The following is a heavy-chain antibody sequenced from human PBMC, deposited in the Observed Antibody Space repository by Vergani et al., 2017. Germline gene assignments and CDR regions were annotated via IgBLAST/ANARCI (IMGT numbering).Heavy chain of an antibody. CDR3: ARQDPIFGVVTPLGYMDV. CDR2: IYYSGST. J-gene: IGHJ6*03. CDR1: GGSMSGYY. Sequence: QVRLQESGPGLVKPSETLSLTCSVSGGSMSGYYWSWIRQPPGKELEWIGYIYYSGSTNYNPSLKSRVTISVDTSKNQFSLKLSSVTAADTAVYHCARQDPIFGVVTPLGYMDVWGKGTTVTVSS. V-gene: IGHV4-59*01. D-gene: IGHD3-3*01.